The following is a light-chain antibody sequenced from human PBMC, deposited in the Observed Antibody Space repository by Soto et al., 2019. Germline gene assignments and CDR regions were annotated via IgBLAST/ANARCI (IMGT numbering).Light chain of an antibody. CDR2: LGS. J-gene: IGKJ4*01. CDR3: MQALQTLQDT. V-gene: IGKV2-28*01. Sequence: DIVMTQSPLSLPVTPGEPASISCRSSQSLLHSNGYNYLDWYLQKPGQSPQLLIYLGSNRASGVPDRFSGSGSGTDFTLKISRVEAEDVGVYYCMQALQTLQDTFGGGTKVEIK. CDR1: QSLLHSNGYNY.